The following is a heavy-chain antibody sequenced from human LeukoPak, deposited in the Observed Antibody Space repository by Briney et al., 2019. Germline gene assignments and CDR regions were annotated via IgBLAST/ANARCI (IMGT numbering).Heavy chain of an antibody. CDR3: AKDIGSGSYYGNWFDP. CDR1: GFTFDDYA. CDR2: ISWNSGSI. J-gene: IGHJ5*02. Sequence: SGGSLRLSCAASGFTFDDYAMHWVRQAPGKGLEWVSGISWNSGSIGYADSVKGRFTISRDNAKNSLYLQMNSLRAEDTALYYCAKDIGSGSYYGNWFDPWGQGTLVTVSS. V-gene: IGHV3-9*01. D-gene: IGHD1-26*01.